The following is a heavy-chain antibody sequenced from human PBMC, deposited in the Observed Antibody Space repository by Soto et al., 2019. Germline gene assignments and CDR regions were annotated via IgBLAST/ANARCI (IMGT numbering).Heavy chain of an antibody. CDR1: GGTFSSYA. D-gene: IGHD3-3*01. J-gene: IGHJ6*02. Sequence: QVQLVQSGAEVKKPGSSVKVSCKASGGTFSSYAISWVRQAPGQGLEWMGGIIPIFGTANYAQKFQGRVTITADESTSTACMELSSLRSEDTAVYYCARGGPPITIFGVVILPGMDVWGQGTTVTVSS. CDR2: IIPIFGTA. V-gene: IGHV1-69*01. CDR3: ARGGPPITIFGVVILPGMDV.